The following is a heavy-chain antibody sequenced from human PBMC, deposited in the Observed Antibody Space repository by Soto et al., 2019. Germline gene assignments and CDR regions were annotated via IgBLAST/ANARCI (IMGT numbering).Heavy chain of an antibody. Sequence: QVQLVQSGAEAKKPGASVKVSCKASGYTFTSYGISWVRQAPGQGREWMGWISAYNGNTNYAQRHQGRVTMTTDTSTSTLYMELRSLRSDDTAVYYCARDVRGYYYYYGMDVWGQGTTVTVSS. D-gene: IGHD5-12*01. CDR1: GYTFTSYG. CDR3: ARDVRGYYYYYGMDV. CDR2: ISAYNGNT. J-gene: IGHJ6*02. V-gene: IGHV1-18*01.